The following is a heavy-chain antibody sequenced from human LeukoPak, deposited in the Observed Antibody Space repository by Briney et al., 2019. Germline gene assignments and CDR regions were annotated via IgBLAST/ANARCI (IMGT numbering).Heavy chain of an antibody. CDR1: GYTFTSYY. CDR2: INPSGGST. J-gene: IGHJ4*02. V-gene: IGHV1-46*01. D-gene: IGHD5-24*01. Sequence: WASVKVSCKASGYTFTSYYMHWVRQAPGQGLEWMGIINPSGGSTSYAQKFQGRVTMTRDTSTSTLYMELSSLRPEDTAAYYCARDGWSEMGTILREVVSDYWGQGTLVTVSS. CDR3: ARDGWSEMGTILREVVSDY.